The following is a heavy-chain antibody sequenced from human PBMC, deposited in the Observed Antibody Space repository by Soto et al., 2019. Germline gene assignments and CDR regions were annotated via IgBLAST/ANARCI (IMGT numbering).Heavy chain of an antibody. V-gene: IGHV1-69*13. CDR1: GGTFSSYA. D-gene: IGHD3-10*01. CDR3: AGANYYGSGSYYMREYYYYGMDV. Sequence: GASVKVSCKASGGTFSSYASSWVRQAPGQGLEWMGGIIPIFGTANYAQKFQGRVTITADESTSTAYMELSSLRSEDTAVYYCAGANYYGSGSYYMREYYYYGMDVWGQGTTVTVSS. CDR2: IIPIFGTA. J-gene: IGHJ6*02.